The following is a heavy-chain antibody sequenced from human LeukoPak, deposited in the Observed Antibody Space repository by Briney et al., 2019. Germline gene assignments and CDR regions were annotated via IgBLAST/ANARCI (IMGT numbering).Heavy chain of an antibody. V-gene: IGHV3-21*01. D-gene: IGHD3-22*01. Sequence: GSLRLSCAASGFTFSSYSMNWVRQAPGKGLEWVSSISSSSSYIYYADSVKGRFTISRDNAKNSLYLQMNSLRAEDTAVYYCAREYYYDSSGSYAFDIWGQGTMVTVSS. CDR1: GFTFSSYS. CDR3: AREYYYDSSGSYAFDI. CDR2: ISSSSSYI. J-gene: IGHJ3*02.